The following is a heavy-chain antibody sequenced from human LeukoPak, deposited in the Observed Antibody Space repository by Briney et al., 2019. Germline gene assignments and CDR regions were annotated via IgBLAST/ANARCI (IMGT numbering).Heavy chain of an antibody. D-gene: IGHD6-13*01. J-gene: IGHJ4*02. CDR3: VSGAPVRYSSSWAGQRSFDY. Sequence: SETLSLTCAVYGGSFSGYYWSWIRQPPGKGLEWIGEINHSGSTNYNPSLKSRVTISVDTSKSQFSLKLSSVTAADTAVYYCVSGAPVRYSSSWAGQRSFDYWGQGTLVTVSS. V-gene: IGHV4-34*01. CDR2: INHSGST. CDR1: GGSFSGYY.